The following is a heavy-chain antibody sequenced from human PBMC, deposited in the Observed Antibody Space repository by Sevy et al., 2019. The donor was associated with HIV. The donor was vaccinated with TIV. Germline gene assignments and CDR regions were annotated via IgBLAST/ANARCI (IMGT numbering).Heavy chain of an antibody. CDR2: IIPIFGTA. CDR1: GGTFSSYA. Sequence: ASVKVSCKACGGTFSSYAISWVRQAPGQGLEWMGGIIPIFGTANYAQKFQGRVTITADESTSTAYMELSSLRSEDTAVYYCARASTPASKSFFDYWGQGTLVTVSS. D-gene: IGHD4-4*01. CDR3: ARASTPASKSFFDY. V-gene: IGHV1-69*13. J-gene: IGHJ4*02.